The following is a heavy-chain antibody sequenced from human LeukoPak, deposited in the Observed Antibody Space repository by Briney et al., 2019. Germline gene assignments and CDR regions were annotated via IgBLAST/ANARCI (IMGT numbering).Heavy chain of an antibody. D-gene: IGHD4-17*01. CDR1: GFTFSSYT. J-gene: IGHJ4*02. CDR3: ARDGPDYEFDY. V-gene: IGHV3-30*04. Sequence: GGSLRLSCAASGFTFSSYTMHWVRQAPGTGLQWVAVISYDGNEKFYADSVRGRFTISRDSSKNTLYLEMNSLRPEDAATYYCARDGPDYEFDYWGQGTLVTVSS. CDR2: ISYDGNEK.